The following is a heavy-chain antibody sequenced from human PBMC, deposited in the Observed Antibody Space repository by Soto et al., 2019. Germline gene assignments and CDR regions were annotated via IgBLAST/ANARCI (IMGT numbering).Heavy chain of an antibody. V-gene: IGHV4-59*08. D-gene: IGHD6-13*01. J-gene: IGHJ4*02. CDR2: IYYRANP. Sequence: PSETLSLTCTVSGGSISSYYWSWIRQPPGKGLEWIGYIYYRANPNYNPSLKSRVTISQDTSKNQFSLKLSSVTAADTAVYYCARRYGAAADFWGQGILVTVSS. CDR3: ARRYGAAADF. CDR1: GGSISSYY.